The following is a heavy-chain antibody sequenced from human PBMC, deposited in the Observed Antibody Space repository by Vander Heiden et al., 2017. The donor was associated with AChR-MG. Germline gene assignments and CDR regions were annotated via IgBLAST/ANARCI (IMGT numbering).Heavy chain of an antibody. CDR2: INSDGIST. CDR1: GFTFSSYW. V-gene: IGHV3-74*01. Sequence: EVQLVESGGGLIQSGGSLRLSSAASGFTFSSYWMHWVRQAPGKGLVWVSRINSDGISTTYTDSVKGRFTISRDNAANTLYLQMYSLRAEDTAVYYCARDRNYGMDVWGQGTTVTVSS. CDR3: ARDRNYGMDV. J-gene: IGHJ6*02.